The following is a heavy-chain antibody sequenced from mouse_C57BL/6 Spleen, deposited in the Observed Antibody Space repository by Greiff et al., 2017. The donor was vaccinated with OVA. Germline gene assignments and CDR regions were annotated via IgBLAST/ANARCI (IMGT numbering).Heavy chain of an antibody. CDR3: ARRGAYSNYVAMDY. D-gene: IGHD2-5*01. CDR1: GYTFTSYW. V-gene: IGHV1-69*01. J-gene: IGHJ4*01. CDR2: IDPSDSYT. Sequence: VQLQQPGAELVMPGASVKLSCKASGYTFTSYWMHWVKQRPGQGLEWIGEIDPSDSYTNYNQKFKGKSTLTVDKSSSTAYMQLSSLTSEDSAVYYCARRGAYSNYVAMDYWGQGTSVTVSS.